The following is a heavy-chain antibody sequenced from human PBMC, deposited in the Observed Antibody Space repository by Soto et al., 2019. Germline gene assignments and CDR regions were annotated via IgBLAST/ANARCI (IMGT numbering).Heavy chain of an antibody. CDR3: ARAGYHAFDI. CDR2: ISSGGSTM. D-gene: IGHD6-25*01. Sequence: GGSLRLSCAASGFTFSDHYMSWIRQAPGKGLEWVSYISSGGSTMYHADSVKGRFTISRDNAKNSVYLQMNSLRAEDTAVYYCARAGYHAFDIWGQGTMVTVSS. V-gene: IGHV3-11*01. CDR1: GFTFSDHY. J-gene: IGHJ3*02.